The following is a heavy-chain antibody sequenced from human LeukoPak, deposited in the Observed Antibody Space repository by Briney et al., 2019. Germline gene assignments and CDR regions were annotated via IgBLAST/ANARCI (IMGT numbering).Heavy chain of an antibody. Sequence: SETLSLTCTVSGYSITSGHNWGWIRQPPGQGLEWIGSIYHSGSTYYTPSLRSRVTMSVDTSKNQFSLKLKSVTASDTAVYYCATLEAYYYDSSGDYYEGDWFDPWGRGTLVTVSS. J-gene: IGHJ5*02. CDR2: IYHSGST. CDR3: ATLEAYYYDSSGDYYEGDWFDP. D-gene: IGHD3-22*01. CDR1: GYSITSGHN. V-gene: IGHV4-38-2*02.